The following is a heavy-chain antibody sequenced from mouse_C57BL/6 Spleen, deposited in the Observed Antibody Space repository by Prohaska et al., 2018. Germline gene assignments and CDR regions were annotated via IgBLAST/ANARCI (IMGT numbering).Heavy chain of an antibody. Sequence: QVQLQQSGPELVKPGASVKISCKASGYTFTDYYINWVKQRPGHGLEWIGEILPGSGSTNYNEKFKGKATFTADTSSNTAYMQLSSLTTEDSAIYYCARSYYYGSSYVEYAMDYWGQGTSVTVSS. CDR1: GYTFTDYY. J-gene: IGHJ4*01. CDR3: ARSYYYGSSYVEYAMDY. CDR2: ILPGSGST. D-gene: IGHD1-1*01. V-gene: IGHV1-9*01.